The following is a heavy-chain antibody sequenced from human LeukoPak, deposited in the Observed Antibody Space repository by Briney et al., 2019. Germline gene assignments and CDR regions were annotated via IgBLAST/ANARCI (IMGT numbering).Heavy chain of an antibody. J-gene: IGHJ4*02. D-gene: IGHD3-9*01. CDR1: GGSISSYY. CDR3: ARGPWGLRYFDWLPQFDY. CDR2: IYYSGST. Sequence: SETLSLTCTVSGGSISSYYWSWIRQPPGKGLEWIGYIYYSGSTNYNPSLKSRVTISVDTSKNQSSLKLSSVTAADTAVYYCARGPWGLRYFDWLPQFDYWGQGTLVTVSS. V-gene: IGHV4-59*08.